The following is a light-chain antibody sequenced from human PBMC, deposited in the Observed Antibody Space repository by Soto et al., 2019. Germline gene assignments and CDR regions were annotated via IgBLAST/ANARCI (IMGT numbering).Light chain of an antibody. CDR3: SSYTSTSTQI. V-gene: IGLV2-14*03. J-gene: IGLJ2*01. CDR2: DVT. CDR1: NSDIGSHNY. Sequence: QSVLTQPASVSGSPGQSITISCTGTNSDIGSHNYVSWYQQHSGKAPKLMIYDVTYRPSGVSNRFSGSKSGYTASLTISGLQTEDEADYFCSSYTSTSTQIFGGGTKLTVL.